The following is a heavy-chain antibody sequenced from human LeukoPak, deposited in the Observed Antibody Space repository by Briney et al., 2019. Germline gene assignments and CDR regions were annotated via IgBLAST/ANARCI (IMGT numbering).Heavy chain of an antibody. J-gene: IGHJ6*02. D-gene: IGHD2-2*01. Sequence: GRSLRLSCAASGFTFSSYAMHWVRQAPGKGLEWVAVISYDGSNKYYADSVKGRFTISRDNSKNTLYLQMNSLRAEDTAVYYCASPTPYPQPTYYYYGMDVWGQGTTVTVSS. CDR1: GFTFSSYA. CDR2: ISYDGSNK. V-gene: IGHV3-30-3*01. CDR3: ASPTPYPQPTYYYYGMDV.